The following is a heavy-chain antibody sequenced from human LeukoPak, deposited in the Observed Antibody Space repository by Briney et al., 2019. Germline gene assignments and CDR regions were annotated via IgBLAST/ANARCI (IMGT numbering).Heavy chain of an antibody. J-gene: IGHJ6*03. CDR3: ARDRNYVYYYYYMDV. Sequence: GGSLRLSCAASGFTFSSYWMSWVRQAPGKGLEWVANIKQDGSEKYYVDSVKGRFTISRDNAKNSLYLQMNSLRAEDTAVYYCARDRNYVYYYYYMDVWGQGTMVTVSS. D-gene: IGHD4-11*01. CDR1: GFTFSSYW. CDR2: IKQDGSEK. V-gene: IGHV3-7*01.